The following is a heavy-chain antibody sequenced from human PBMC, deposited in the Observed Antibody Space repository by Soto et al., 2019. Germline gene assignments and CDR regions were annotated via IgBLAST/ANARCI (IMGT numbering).Heavy chain of an antibody. Sequence: GGSLRLSCAASGFTFSSYGMHWVRQAPGKGLEWVAVISYDGSNKYYADSVKGRFTTSRDNSKNTLYLQMNSLRAEDTAVYYCAKDIAGSVDYWGQGTLVTVSS. CDR3: AKDIAGSVDY. D-gene: IGHD6-13*01. J-gene: IGHJ4*02. CDR1: GFTFSSYG. CDR2: ISYDGSNK. V-gene: IGHV3-30*18.